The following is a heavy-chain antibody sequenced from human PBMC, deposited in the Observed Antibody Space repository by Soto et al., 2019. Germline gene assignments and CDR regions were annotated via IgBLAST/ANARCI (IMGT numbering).Heavy chain of an antibody. CDR3: AGQPTAGSYYDLGSYYYYYAMDV. Sequence: SETLSLTCTVSGGSISSGGYYWSWVRQHPGKGLEWIGYIYYSGSTYYNPSLKSRVTMSVDTSKNQFSLKLSSVTAADTAVYYCAGQPTAGSYYDLGSYYYYYAMDVWGQGTTVTVSS. J-gene: IGHJ6*02. CDR1: GGSISSGGYY. V-gene: IGHV4-30-4*08. D-gene: IGHD3-10*01. CDR2: IYYSGST.